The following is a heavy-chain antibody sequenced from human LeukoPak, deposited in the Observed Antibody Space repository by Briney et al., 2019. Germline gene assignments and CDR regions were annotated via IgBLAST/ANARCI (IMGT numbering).Heavy chain of an antibody. D-gene: IGHD3-10*01. CDR2: ISYDGSNK. CDR3: ARSGLGEYYFDY. Sequence: GTSLRLSCEASGFTFSHFGMHWVRQAPGKGLEWVAVISYDGSNKYYADSVKGRFTISRDNSKNTLCLQMNSLRAEDTAVYYCARSGLGEYYFDYWGQGTLVTVSS. CDR1: GFTFSHFG. V-gene: IGHV3-30*19. J-gene: IGHJ4*02.